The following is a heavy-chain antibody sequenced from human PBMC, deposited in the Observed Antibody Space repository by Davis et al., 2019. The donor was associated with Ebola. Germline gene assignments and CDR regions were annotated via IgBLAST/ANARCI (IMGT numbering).Heavy chain of an antibody. D-gene: IGHD3-10*01. J-gene: IGHJ6*03. CDR2: ISSSGSSI. CDR1: GFIFSSYD. CDR3: VRDYGRGWSSFYYYMDV. V-gene: IGHV3-48*03. Sequence: GESLKISCAMSGFIFSSYDVNWVRQAPGEGLECISYISSSGSSIYYADSVKGRFTISRDNAKNSLYLQMNGLRAEDTAVYYCVRDYGRGWSSFYYYMDVWGKGTTVTVSS.